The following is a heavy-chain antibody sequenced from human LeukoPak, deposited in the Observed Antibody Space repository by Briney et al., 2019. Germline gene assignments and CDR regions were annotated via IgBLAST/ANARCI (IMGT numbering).Heavy chain of an antibody. J-gene: IGHJ3*02. Sequence: SVKVSCEASGGTFSSYAISWVRQAPGQGLEWMGRIIPILGIANYAQKFQGRVTITADKSTSTAYMELSSLRSEDTAVYYCVEDIGFSSGWYVLDIWGQGTIVVVSS. D-gene: IGHD6-19*01. CDR3: VEDIGFSSGWYVLDI. V-gene: IGHV1-69*04. CDR1: GGTFSSYA. CDR2: IIPILGIA.